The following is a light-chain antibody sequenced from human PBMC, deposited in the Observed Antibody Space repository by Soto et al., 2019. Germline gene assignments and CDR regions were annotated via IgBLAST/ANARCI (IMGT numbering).Light chain of an antibody. V-gene: IGKV2-28*01. CDR2: LSS. CDR3: MQPLCTPWT. CDR1: QSLLYTNGYNY. J-gene: IGKJ1*01. Sequence: DIVMTQSPLSLPVTPGEPASISCRTSQSLLYTNGYNYVDWFVQKPGQSPQLLIYLSSNRASGVPDGFSGSGSGTDCTLKISKVEAEDVGVYYCMQPLCTPWTFGQGTNVELK.